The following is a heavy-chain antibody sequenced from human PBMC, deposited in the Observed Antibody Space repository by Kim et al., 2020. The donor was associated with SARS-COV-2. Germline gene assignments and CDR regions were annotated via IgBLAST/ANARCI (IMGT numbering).Heavy chain of an antibody. CDR3: ARVSVPGYYGSGSYYGKVYYGMDV. D-gene: IGHD3-10*01. V-gene: IGHV1-18*01. CDR1: GYTFTSYG. CDR2: ISAYNGNT. Sequence: ASVKVSCKASGYTFTSYGISWVRQAPAQGLEWMGWISAYNGNTNYAQKLQGRVTMTTDTSTSTAYMELRSLRSDDTAVYYCARVSVPGYYGSGSYYGKVYYGMDVWGQGTTVTVSS. J-gene: IGHJ6*02.